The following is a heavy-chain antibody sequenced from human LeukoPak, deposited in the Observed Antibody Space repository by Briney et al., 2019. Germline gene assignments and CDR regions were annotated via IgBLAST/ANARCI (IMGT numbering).Heavy chain of an antibody. D-gene: IGHD1-1*01. Sequence: PSETLSLTCSVSGDSIDSVSYYWGWIRQAPGKGPEWIASIDYSGRTFYNPSLRSRVTISVDTSNNDFSLNLTSVTAADTAVYYCATVRRNWFDPWGQGILVTVSS. CDR2: IDYSGRT. CDR3: ATVRRNWFDP. CDR1: GDSIDSVSYY. V-gene: IGHV4-39*07. J-gene: IGHJ5*02.